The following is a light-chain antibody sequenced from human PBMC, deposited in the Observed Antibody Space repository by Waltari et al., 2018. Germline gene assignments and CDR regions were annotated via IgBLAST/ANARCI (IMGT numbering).Light chain of an antibody. V-gene: IGKV4-1*01. CDR1: QSGFCSSGNKDY. CDR2: WAS. J-gene: IGKJ2*01. Sequence: DIVMTQFQAPLPVPLGGGATTNSKSSQSGFCSSGNKDYLTWFQQKPGQPPRAVIYWASTREKGVPDRFSGSGSGTDFTLTINSLQAEDVAVYYCQQYCTSPPTFGQGTQVEIK. CDR3: QQYCTSPPT.